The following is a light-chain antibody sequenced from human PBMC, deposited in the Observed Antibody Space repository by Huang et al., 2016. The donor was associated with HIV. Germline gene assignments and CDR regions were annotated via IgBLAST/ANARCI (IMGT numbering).Light chain of an antibody. Sequence: IQLTQSPSSLSASVGDRVTITCRASQGISNTLAWYQQKPGKAPKLLIYDASSLQTGAPSRFSGSGSGTDFTLTISSLQPEDCATYYCQQFNHYPLTFGGGTKVEIE. CDR1: QGISNT. CDR2: DAS. V-gene: IGKV1D-13*01. CDR3: QQFNHYPLT. J-gene: IGKJ4*01.